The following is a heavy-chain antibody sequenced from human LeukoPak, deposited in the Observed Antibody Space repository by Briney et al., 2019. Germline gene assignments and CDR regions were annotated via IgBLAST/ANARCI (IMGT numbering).Heavy chain of an antibody. CDR1: GGSISSGSYY. CDR2: IHYSGNT. D-gene: IGHD3-9*01. V-gene: IGHV4-39*01. J-gene: IGHJ4*02. Sequence: SETLSLTCTVSGGSISSGSYYWGWIRQPPGKGLEWIGSIHYSGNTYYNPSLKSRVTISVDTSKNQFSLKLSSVTAADTAVYYCARQRYYDFLTGYYDVYFFDYWGQGILVTVSS. CDR3: ARQRYYDFLTGYYDVYFFDY.